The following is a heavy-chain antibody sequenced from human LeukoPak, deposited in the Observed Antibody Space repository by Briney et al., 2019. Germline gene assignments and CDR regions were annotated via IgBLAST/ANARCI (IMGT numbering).Heavy chain of an antibody. V-gene: IGHV3-49*04. J-gene: IGHJ4*03. CDR2: IRTETYGGTT. CDR3: NRYVDVIVGVTLYYYCENC. D-gene: IGHD3-22*01. Sequence: GGSLRLSCAASGFTVSSYAMYWVRQAPGKGLEWVGFIRTETYGGTTEYAASVKGRFTISGDDSKSVAYLQMNSLKTEDTAEYFCNRYVDVIVGVTLYYYCENCCDQRTAVIVSS. CDR1: GFTVSSYA.